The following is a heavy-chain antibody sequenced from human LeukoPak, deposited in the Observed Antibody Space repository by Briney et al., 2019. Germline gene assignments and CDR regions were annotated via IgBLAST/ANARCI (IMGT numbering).Heavy chain of an antibody. CDR1: GFTFSSYS. V-gene: IGHV3-21*01. J-gene: IGHJ4*02. D-gene: IGHD3-10*01. Sequence: GGSLRLSCAASGFTFSSYSMNWVRQAPGKGLEWVSSISSSSSYIYYADSVKGRFTISRDNAKNSLYLQMNSLRAEDTAVYYCARDSIRFGDRLDYWGQGTLVTVSS. CDR2: ISSSSSYI. CDR3: ARDSIRFGDRLDY.